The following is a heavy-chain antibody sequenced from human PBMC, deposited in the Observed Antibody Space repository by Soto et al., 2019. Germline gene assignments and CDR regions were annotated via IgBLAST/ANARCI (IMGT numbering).Heavy chain of an antibody. V-gene: IGHV3-23*01. J-gene: IGHJ6*02. CDR1: GFAFSSYA. CDR3: AKDQLAARHSYHYGMDV. Sequence: GGSLRLSCAASGFAFSSYAMSWVRQAPGKGLEWVSAISGSGGSTYYADSVKGRFTISRDNSKNTLYLQMNSLRAEDTGVYYCAKDQLAARHSYHYGMDVWGQGTTVTVSS. D-gene: IGHD6-6*01. CDR2: ISGSGGST.